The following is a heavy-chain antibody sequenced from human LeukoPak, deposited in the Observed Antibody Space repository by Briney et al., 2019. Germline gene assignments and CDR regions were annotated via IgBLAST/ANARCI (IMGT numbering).Heavy chain of an antibody. Sequence: PSETLSPTCTVSGGSMSSGGYYWSWIRQHPGKVLEWIEYIYYSGSTYYNPSLKSRVTRSVDTSKNQFSLTLSSVTAADTAVYYCASGAITIFGVVPPFDYWGQGTLVTVSS. CDR1: GGSMSSGGYY. J-gene: IGHJ4*02. D-gene: IGHD3-3*01. CDR3: ASGAITIFGVVPPFDY. V-gene: IGHV4-31*03. CDR2: IYYSGST.